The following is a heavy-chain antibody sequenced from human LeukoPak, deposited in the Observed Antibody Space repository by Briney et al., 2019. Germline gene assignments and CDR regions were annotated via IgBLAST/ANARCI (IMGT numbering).Heavy chain of an antibody. CDR1: GGSISSGGYY. V-gene: IGHV4-31*03. D-gene: IGHD3-9*01. Sequence: SETLSLTCTVSGGSISSGGYYWSWIRQHPGKGLEWIGYIYYSGSTYYNPSLKSRVTISVDTSKNQFSLKLSSVTAADTAVYYCGSRQLRYFDWLDYFDYWGQGTLVTVSS. CDR3: GSRQLRYFDWLDYFDY. CDR2: IYYSGST. J-gene: IGHJ4*02.